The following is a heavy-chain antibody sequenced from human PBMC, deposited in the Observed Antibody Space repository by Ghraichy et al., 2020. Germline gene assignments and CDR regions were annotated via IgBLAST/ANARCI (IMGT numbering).Heavy chain of an antibody. Sequence: GGSLRLSCAASGFTFSSYWMSWVRQAPGKGLEWVANIKQDGSEKYYVDSVKGRFTISRDNAKNSLYLQMNRLRAEDTAVYYCARVRGYCSSVSCYSAGTVWGQGTLVTVSS. J-gene: IGHJ4*02. CDR1: GFTFSSYW. CDR3: ARVRGYCSSVSCYSAGTV. D-gene: IGHD2-2*02. CDR2: IKQDGSEK. V-gene: IGHV3-7*01.